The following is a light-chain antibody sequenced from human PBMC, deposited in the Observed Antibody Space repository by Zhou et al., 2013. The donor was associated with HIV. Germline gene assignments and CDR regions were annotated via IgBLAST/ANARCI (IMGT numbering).Light chain of an antibody. CDR1: QDISTY. Sequence: AIRVTQSPSSLSASTGDRVTITCRASQDISTYLAWYQQKAGKAPKFLIYKASNLETGVPSRFSGSGSGTEFTLTISSLQPDDFATYYCQQYDSYPWTFGQGTRVEVK. J-gene: IGKJ1*01. V-gene: IGKV1-8*01. CDR3: QQYDSYPWT. CDR2: KAS.